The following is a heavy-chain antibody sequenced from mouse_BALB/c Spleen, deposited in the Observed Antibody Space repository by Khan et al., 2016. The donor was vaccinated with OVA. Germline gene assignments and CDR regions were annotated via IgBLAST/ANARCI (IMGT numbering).Heavy chain of an antibody. Sequence: EVQLVETGPGLVKPSQSLSLPCTVTGYSITSDYAWNWIRQFPGNKLEWMGYISSSCSTNYNPALKSRISITRDTFKNQFFLQLNSVTTEDTATYYCARDGSRYNYAMDYWSQGTSVTGSS. J-gene: IGHJ4*01. CDR2: ISSSCST. CDR1: GYSITSDYA. V-gene: IGHV3-2*02. D-gene: IGHD2-3*01. CDR3: ARDGSRYNYAMDY.